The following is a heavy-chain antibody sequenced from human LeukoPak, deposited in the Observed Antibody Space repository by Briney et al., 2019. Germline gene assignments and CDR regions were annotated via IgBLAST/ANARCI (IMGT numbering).Heavy chain of an antibody. CDR1: GGTFSSYA. J-gene: IGHJ5*02. CDR2: IIPIFGTA. Sequence: ASVKVSCKASGGTFSSYAISWVRQAPGQGLEWMGGIIPIFGTANYAQKFQGRVTITTDESTSTAYMELSSLRSEDTAVYYCARGPPSSTSRCPLLNWFDPWGQGTLVTVSS. D-gene: IGHD2-2*01. CDR3: ARGPPSSTSRCPLLNWFDP. V-gene: IGHV1-69*05.